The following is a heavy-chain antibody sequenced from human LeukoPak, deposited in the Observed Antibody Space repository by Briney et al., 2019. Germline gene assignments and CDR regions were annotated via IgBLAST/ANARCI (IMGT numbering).Heavy chain of an antibody. CDR2: MYHSGST. CDR1: RYSISSAYY. Sequence: PSETLSLTCTVSRYSISSAYYWGWIRQPPGKGLEWIGTMYHSGSTNYNPSLKSRVTISVDTSKNQFSLKLSSVTAADTAVYFCARGFRGDNFDYWGQGTLVTVSS. J-gene: IGHJ4*02. V-gene: IGHV4-38-2*02. CDR3: ARGFRGDNFDY. D-gene: IGHD7-27*01.